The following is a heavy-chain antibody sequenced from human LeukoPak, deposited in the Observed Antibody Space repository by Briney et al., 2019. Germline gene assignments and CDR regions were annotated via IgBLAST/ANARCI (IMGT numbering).Heavy chain of an antibody. Sequence: SVKVSCKASGGTFSSYAISWVRQAPGQGLEWMGGIIPIFGTANYAQKFQGRVTITADKSTSTAYMELSSLRSEDTAVYYCAREVGAIWEFDPWGQGTLVTVSS. CDR2: IIPIFGTA. D-gene: IGHD1-26*01. J-gene: IGHJ5*02. CDR3: AREVGAIWEFDP. V-gene: IGHV1-69*06. CDR1: GGTFSSYA.